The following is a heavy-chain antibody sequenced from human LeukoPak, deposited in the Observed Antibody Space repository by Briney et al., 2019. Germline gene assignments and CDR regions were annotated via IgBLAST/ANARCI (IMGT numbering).Heavy chain of an antibody. CDR3: ARDTLYGNYFDY. D-gene: IGHD3-10*01. CDR2: ISYDGSNK. CDR1: GFTFSSYA. V-gene: IGHV3-30-3*01. J-gene: IGHJ4*02. Sequence: GRSLRLSCAASGFTFSSYAMHWVRQAPGKGLEWVAVISYDGSNKYYADSVKGRFTISRDNSKNTLYLQMNSLRAEDTAVYYCARDTLYGNYFDYWGQGTLVTVS.